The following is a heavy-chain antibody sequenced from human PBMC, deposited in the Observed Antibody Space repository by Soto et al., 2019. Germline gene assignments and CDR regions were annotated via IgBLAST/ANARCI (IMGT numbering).Heavy chain of an antibody. CDR3: TRYPVLDSSGSFPFDY. J-gene: IGHJ4*02. D-gene: IGHD3-22*01. Sequence: EVQLVESGGGLVKPGGSLRLSCAASGFRFSTYSMNWDRQAPGKGLEWVASISTTNSYIYYADSVRGRFTISRDNAKNSLFLQMNSLRAEDTAVYYCTRYPVLDSSGSFPFDYWGQGTLVNVSS. CDR2: ISTTNSYI. CDR1: GFRFSTYS. V-gene: IGHV3-21*01.